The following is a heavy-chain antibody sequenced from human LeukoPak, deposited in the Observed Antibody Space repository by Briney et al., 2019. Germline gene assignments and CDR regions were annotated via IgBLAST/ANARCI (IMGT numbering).Heavy chain of an antibody. CDR2: IYYSGST. CDR3: ARAYKQLLDY. Sequence: SQTLSLTCTVSGGSISSGGYCWSWIRQHPGKGLEWIGYIYYSGSTYYNPSLKSRVTISVDTSKNQFSLKLSSVTAADTAVYYCARAYKQLLDYWGQGTLVTVSS. J-gene: IGHJ4*02. V-gene: IGHV4-31*03. D-gene: IGHD6-13*01. CDR1: GGSISSGGYC.